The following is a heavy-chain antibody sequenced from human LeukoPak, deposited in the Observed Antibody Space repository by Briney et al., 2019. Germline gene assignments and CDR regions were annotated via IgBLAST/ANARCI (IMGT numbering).Heavy chain of an antibody. D-gene: IGHD5-18*01. CDR2: IIPIFGIA. J-gene: IGHJ4*02. CDR1: GYTFTGYY. Sequence: SVKVSCKASGYTFTGYYMHWVRQAPGQGLEWMGRIIPIFGIANYAQKFQGRVTITADKSTSTAYMELSSLRSEDTAVYYCARDRWGYSYGVFDYWGQGTLVTVSS. V-gene: IGHV1-69*04. CDR3: ARDRWGYSYGVFDY.